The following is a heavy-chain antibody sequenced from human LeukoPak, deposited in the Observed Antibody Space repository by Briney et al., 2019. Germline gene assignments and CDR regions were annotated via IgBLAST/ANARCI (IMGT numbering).Heavy chain of an antibody. CDR1: GYTFGSDD. Sequence: AASVKVSCKASGYTFGSDDINWVRQAPGQGLEWMGWINPNNGNLGYAQKFQGRVTITRNTPISTAYMELSSLTSEDTAVYYCAIQWGSGGYDNWGQGTPVTVSS. D-gene: IGHD1-26*01. CDR3: AIQWGSGGYDN. CDR2: INPNNGNL. V-gene: IGHV1-8*03. J-gene: IGHJ4*02.